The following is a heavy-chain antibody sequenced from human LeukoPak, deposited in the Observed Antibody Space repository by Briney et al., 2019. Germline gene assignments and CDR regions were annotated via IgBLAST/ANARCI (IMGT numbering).Heavy chain of an antibody. D-gene: IGHD3-22*01. CDR1: GFTFDDYG. V-gene: IGHV3-20*04. Sequence: PGGSLRLSCAASGFTFDDYGMSWVRQAPGKGLEWVSGINWNGGSTGYADSVKGRFTISRDNAKNSLYLQMNSLRAEDTALYYCARFYYDSSGYYRDYWGQGTLVTVSS. J-gene: IGHJ4*02. CDR3: ARFYYDSSGYYRDY. CDR2: INWNGGST.